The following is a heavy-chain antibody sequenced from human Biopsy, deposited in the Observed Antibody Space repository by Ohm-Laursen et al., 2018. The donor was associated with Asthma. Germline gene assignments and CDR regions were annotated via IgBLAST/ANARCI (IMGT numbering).Heavy chain of an antibody. J-gene: IGHJ3*02. CDR3: AKAIHGDPVDAFDI. V-gene: IGHV3-53*01. CDR2: IYSGGTS. Sequence: SLRLSCSASGFTFSSYSMNWIRQAPGKGLEWVSVIYSGGTSHTADSVRGRFTISRDYSKNTLYLQMHSLRAEDTAVYYCAKAIHGDPVDAFDIWGQGTMVTVSS. D-gene: IGHD4-17*01. CDR1: GFTFSSYS.